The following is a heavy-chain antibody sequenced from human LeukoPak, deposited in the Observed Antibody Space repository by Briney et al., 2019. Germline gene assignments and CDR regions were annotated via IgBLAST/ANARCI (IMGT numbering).Heavy chain of an antibody. CDR2: ISSSSGYM. D-gene: IGHD1-26*01. CDR3: TRDMGSGGYLYYFDY. V-gene: IGHV3-21*01. J-gene: IGHJ4*02. Sequence: GGSLRLSCAASGFTFSSYSMNWVHQVPGKGLEWVSSISSSSGYMYSADSVKGRFTISRDNAKNSLYLQMNSLRAEDTAVYYCTRDMGSGGYLYYFDYWGQGTLVTVSS. CDR1: GFTFSSYS.